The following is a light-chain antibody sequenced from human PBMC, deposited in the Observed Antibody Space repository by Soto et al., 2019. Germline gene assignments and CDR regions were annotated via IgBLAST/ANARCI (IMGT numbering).Light chain of an antibody. CDR2: RNN. J-gene: IGLJ2*01. V-gene: IGLV1-47*01. CDR3: ATWDDSLSGVL. CDR1: TSNIGTNF. Sequence: QSVLTQPPSASGTPGQWLTISCSGSTSNIGTNFVYWYQQLPGTAPRLLIYRNNKRPSGVPDRFSAFKSGTLASLAISGLRSGDGAYYYCATWDDSLSGVLFGGGTKLTVL.